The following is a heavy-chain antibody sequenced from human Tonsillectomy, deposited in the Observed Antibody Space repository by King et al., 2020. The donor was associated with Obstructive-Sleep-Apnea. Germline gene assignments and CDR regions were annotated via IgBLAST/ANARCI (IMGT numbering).Heavy chain of an antibody. Sequence: VQLVESGGDLVKPGESLRLSCAASGFTFNNAWMSWVRQAPGKGLEWVGRFKSKTDGGTTDYAAPVKGRFTTSRDDSQNALYLQMSSLKTEDTAVYFCAAGKVAAYFDYWGQGTLVTVSS. V-gene: IGHV3-15*01. CDR1: GFTFNNAW. D-gene: IGHD6-19*01. CDR2: FKSKTDGGTT. J-gene: IGHJ4*02. CDR3: AAGKVAAYFDY.